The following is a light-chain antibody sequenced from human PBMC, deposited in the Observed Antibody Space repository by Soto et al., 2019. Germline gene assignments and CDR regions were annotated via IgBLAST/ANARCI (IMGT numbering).Light chain of an antibody. J-gene: IGKJ1*01. CDR2: AAS. V-gene: IGKV1-6*01. CDR3: LQYHNCPQT. Sequence: AIQMTQSPASLSASAGERVTITCRASQGIRNDLGWFQQKPGKAPNLLIYAASSLHSGVPSRFSGSGSGTDFSLTISSLQPEDFATYYCLQYHNCPQTFGQGTKVDIK. CDR1: QGIRND.